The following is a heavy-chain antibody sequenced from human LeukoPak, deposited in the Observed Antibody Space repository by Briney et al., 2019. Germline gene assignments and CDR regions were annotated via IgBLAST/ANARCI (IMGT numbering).Heavy chain of an antibody. V-gene: IGHV1-18*01. CDR3: ARDDYGDYIRSGVDY. CDR1: GYTFTSYG. Sequence: ASVKVSCKASGYTFTSYGINWVRQAPGQGLEWMGWISAYNGNTNYAQKLQGRVTMTIDTSTSTAYMELRSLRSDDTAVYYCARDDYGDYIRSGVDYWGQGTLVTVSS. D-gene: IGHD4-17*01. J-gene: IGHJ4*02. CDR2: ISAYNGNT.